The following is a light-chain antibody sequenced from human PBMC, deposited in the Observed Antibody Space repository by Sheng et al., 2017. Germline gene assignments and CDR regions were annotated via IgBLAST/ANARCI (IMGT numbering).Light chain of an antibody. CDR3: QQCANSVWT. CDR1: QSVDSRY. Sequence: EIVLTQSPGTLSLSPGARATLSCRASQSVDSRYSSWYQHKPGQAPRLLIYGTSSRATGIPDRFSGSGSGTAFTLIISRLEPEDSAVYYCQQCANSVWTFGQG. J-gene: IGKJ1*01. V-gene: IGKV3-20*01. CDR2: GTS.